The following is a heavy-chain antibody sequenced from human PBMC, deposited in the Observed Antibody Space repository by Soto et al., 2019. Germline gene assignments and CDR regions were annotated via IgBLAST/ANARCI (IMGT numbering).Heavy chain of an antibody. D-gene: IGHD3-22*01. CDR1: EFTFSNYG. CDR3: ARGGRYYYYDSSGYPLLWQGDV. V-gene: IGHV3-23*01. Sequence: GGSLRLSCAASEFTFSNYGMSWVRQAPGKGLEWVSAISYGGGTTYYADSVKGRFTISRDNSKNTLYLQMNSLRAEDTAVYYCARGGRYYYYDSSGYPLLWQGDVWGQGTTLTVSS. CDR2: ISYGGGTT. J-gene: IGHJ6*02.